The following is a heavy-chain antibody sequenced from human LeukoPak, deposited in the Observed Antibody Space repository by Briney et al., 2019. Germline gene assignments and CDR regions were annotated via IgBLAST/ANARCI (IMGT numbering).Heavy chain of an antibody. J-gene: IGHJ4*02. V-gene: IGHV4-61*01. CDR2: IYDSGST. CDR1: GDSINNNNYY. CDR3: AREFSWSGFFDY. Sequence: SETLSLTCTVSGDSINNNNYYWGWIRQPPGKGLEWIGHIYDSGSTNYNPSLKSRVTISVDTSKNQFSLKLSSVSAADTAVYYCAREFSWSGFFDYWGQGTLVTVSS. D-gene: IGHD3-3*01.